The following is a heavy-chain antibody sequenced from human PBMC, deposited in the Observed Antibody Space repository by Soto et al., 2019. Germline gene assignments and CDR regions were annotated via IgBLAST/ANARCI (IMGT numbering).Heavy chain of an antibody. D-gene: IGHD1-7*01. CDR1: VYTFTSYY. J-gene: IGHJ3*02. V-gene: IGHV1-46*01. CDR2: INPSGGST. CDR3: AKHLGNYDHAFDI. Sequence: SVKVSCKASVYTFTSYYMHWVRQAPGQGLEWMGIINPSGGSTSYAQKFQGRVTMTRDTSTSTVYMELSSLRSEDTAVYYCAKHLGNYDHAFDIWGQGTMVTVSS.